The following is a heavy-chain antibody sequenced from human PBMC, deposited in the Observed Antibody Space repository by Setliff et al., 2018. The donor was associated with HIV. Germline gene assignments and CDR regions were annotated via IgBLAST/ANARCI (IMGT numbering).Heavy chain of an antibody. D-gene: IGHD2-15*01. J-gene: IGHJ6*02. CDR2: INRSGGT. CDR1: GGSFSGYS. CDR3: ARKKAALYYGLDV. V-gene: IGHV4-34*01. Sequence: SETLSLTCAVYGGSFSGYSWSWLRQPPGKGLEWIGEINRSGGTNYHPSLKSRVIVSLDASKNLFSLKLKSVTASDTAVYYCARKKAALYYGLDVWGQGTPVTVSS.